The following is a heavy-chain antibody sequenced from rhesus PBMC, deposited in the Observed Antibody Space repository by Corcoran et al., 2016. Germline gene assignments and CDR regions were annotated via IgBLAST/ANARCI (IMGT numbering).Heavy chain of an antibody. Sequence: QVQLQESGPGLVKPSETLSLTCAVSGGSISDSYFWSWVRQPPGKGLEWIGYIYGVGGATSYKTSLKNRVTISRDTSKNQFSLKLTSVTAADTAVYYCWLDQFDVWGAGVLVTVSS. D-gene: IGHD2-33*01. CDR3: WLDQFDV. V-gene: IGHV4-106*01. CDR1: GGSISDSYF. J-gene: IGHJ5-1*01. CDR2: IYGVGGAT.